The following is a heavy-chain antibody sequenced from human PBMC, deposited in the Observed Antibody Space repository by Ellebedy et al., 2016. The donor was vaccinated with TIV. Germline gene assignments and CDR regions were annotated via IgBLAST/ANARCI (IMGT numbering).Heavy chain of an antibody. CDR2: IGAYNGNT. CDR3: ARDNRGYTAMVPYEY. D-gene: IGHD5-18*01. J-gene: IGHJ4*02. V-gene: IGHV1-18*01. Sequence: ASVKVSCXASGYTFTNYGITWVRQAPGQGLEWMGWIGAYNGNTNYAQKLQGRVTMTTDTSTSTAYMELRSLRSDDTAVYYCARDNRGYTAMVPYEYWGQGTLVTVSS. CDR1: GYTFTNYG.